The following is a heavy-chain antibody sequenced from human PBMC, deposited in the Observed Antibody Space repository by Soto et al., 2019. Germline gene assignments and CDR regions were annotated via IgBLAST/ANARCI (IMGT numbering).Heavy chain of an antibody. D-gene: IGHD4-4*01. V-gene: IGHV1-8*01. CDR2: MNPNSGNT. CDR3: ATVTTYPYHRNYYYYCYMDV. CDR1: GYTFTSYD. Sequence: QVQLVQSGAEVKKPGASVKVSCKASGYTFTSYDINWVRQATGQGLEWMGWMNPNSGNTGYAQKFQGRVTMTRNTSISTAYMELSSLRSEDTAVYYCATVTTYPYHRNYYYYCYMDVWGKGTTVTVSS. J-gene: IGHJ6*03.